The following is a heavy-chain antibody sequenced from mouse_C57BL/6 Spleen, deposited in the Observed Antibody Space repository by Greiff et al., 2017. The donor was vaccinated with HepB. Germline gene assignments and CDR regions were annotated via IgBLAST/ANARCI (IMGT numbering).Heavy chain of an antibody. Sequence: EVKVEESGPSLVRPSQTLSLTCTVTGFSINSDCYWIWIRQFPGNKLEYIGYTFYSGITYYNPSLESRTYITRDTSKNQFSLKLSSVTTEDTATYYCARGGYGSPLYYAMDYWGQGTSVTVSS. CDR1: GFSINSDCY. V-gene: IGHV3-3*01. D-gene: IGHD1-1*01. J-gene: IGHJ4*01. CDR2: TFYSGIT. CDR3: ARGGYGSPLYYAMDY.